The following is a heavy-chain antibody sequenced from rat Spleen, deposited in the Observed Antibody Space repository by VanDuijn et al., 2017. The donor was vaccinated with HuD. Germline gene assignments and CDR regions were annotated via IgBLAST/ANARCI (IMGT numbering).Heavy chain of an antibody. D-gene: IGHD2-5*01. CDR1: GFTFSSFP. CDR2: ITNAAGKV. Sequence: EVQLVESGGGLVQPGGSMKLSCAASGFTFSSFPMAGVRQPPTKGLEWVASITNAAGKVHYPDSVKGRFTISRDTAQNTLYLQMNSPTSEDTATDYCTRGGYFRYWGQGVMVTVSS. V-gene: IGHV5-46*01. CDR3: TRGGYFRY. J-gene: IGHJ2*01.